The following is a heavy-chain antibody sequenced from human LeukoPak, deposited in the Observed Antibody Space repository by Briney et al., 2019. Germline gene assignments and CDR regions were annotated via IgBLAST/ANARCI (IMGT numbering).Heavy chain of an antibody. CDR2: IYYSGST. Sequence: SETLSLTCTVSGGSISSGDYYWSWIRQPPGKGLEWIGYIYYSGSTYYNPSPKSRVTISVDTSKNQFSLKLSSVTAADTAVYYCASSYYDFWSGYSAGYFQQWGQGTLVTVSS. CDR1: GGSISSGDYY. J-gene: IGHJ1*01. CDR3: ASSYYDFWSGYSAGYFQQ. V-gene: IGHV4-30-4*01. D-gene: IGHD3-3*01.